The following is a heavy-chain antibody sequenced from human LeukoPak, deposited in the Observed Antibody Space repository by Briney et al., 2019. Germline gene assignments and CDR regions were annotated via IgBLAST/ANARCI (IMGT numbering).Heavy chain of an antibody. Sequence: GGSLRLSCAASGLTFSTYAFHWVRQAPGTGLEWVAVISSDGKSKIYADSVKGRFTISRDNSKNTLFLQMNSLRTEDTAVYYCARDPMADFDYWGQGALVTVSS. V-gene: IGHV3-30*04. CDR1: GLTFSTYA. D-gene: IGHD2-8*01. CDR2: ISSDGKSK. J-gene: IGHJ4*02. CDR3: ARDPMADFDY.